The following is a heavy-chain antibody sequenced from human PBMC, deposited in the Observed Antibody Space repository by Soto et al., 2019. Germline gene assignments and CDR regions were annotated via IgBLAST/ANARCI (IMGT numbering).Heavy chain of an antibody. Sequence: EVQLVESGGVLVQPGGSLGSPVEAPGFTLINKPMDWVRRAPGKGLGGVSYISASSSNILYADSVKGRFTISRDNAKSSVYLQMNSLRADDSAVYYCARDPSRGSDWARYLDLWGRGTLVTVSS. J-gene: IGHJ2*01. CDR2: ISASSSNI. CDR1: GFTLINKP. CDR3: ARDPSRGSDWARYLDL. D-gene: IGHD1-26*01. V-gene: IGHV3-48*01.